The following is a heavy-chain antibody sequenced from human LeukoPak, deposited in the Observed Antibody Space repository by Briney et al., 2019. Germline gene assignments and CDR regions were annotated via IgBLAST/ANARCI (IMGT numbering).Heavy chain of an antibody. J-gene: IGHJ4*02. V-gene: IGHV4-39*07. CDR1: GASISSTTYY. CDR2: MYYNGST. D-gene: IGHD4-11*01. Sequence: SETLSFTCTVSGASISSTTYYWRWIRQPPGKGLEWIGTMYYNGSTYNNPSLKSRVTISGDTSKNQFSLKLSSVTAADTAVYYCARESRDDNNNYRPLDYWGQGTLVTVSS. CDR3: ARESRDDNNNYRPLDY.